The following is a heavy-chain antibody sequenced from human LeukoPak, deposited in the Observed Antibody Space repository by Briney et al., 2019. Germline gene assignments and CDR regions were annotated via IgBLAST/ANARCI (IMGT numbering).Heavy chain of an antibody. V-gene: IGHV4-30-4*01. D-gene: IGHD3-10*01. CDR3: ARRYGSGRTFDY. CDR1: GGSISSGDYY. CDR2: IYYSGST. J-gene: IGHJ4*02. Sequence: SETLSLTCTVSGGSISSGDYYWSWIRQPPGTGLEWIGYIYYSGSTYYNPSLKSRVTISVDTSKNQFSLKLSSVTAADTAVYYCARRYGSGRTFDYWGQGALVTVSS.